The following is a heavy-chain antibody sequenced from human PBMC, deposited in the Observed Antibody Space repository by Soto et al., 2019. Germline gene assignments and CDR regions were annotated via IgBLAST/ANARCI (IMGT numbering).Heavy chain of an antibody. J-gene: IGHJ2*01. Sequence: EVQLVESGGGLVQPGGSLRLSCAASGFTVSSNYMSWVRQAPGKGLEWVSVIYSGGSTYYADSVKGRFTISRDNSKNTMYLPMNSLRAEDTAVYYWARDRYDYDGRPLNWYFDLWGRGTLVTVSS. D-gene: IGHD3-22*01. CDR3: ARDRYDYDGRPLNWYFDL. V-gene: IGHV3-66*01. CDR1: GFTVSSNY. CDR2: IYSGGST.